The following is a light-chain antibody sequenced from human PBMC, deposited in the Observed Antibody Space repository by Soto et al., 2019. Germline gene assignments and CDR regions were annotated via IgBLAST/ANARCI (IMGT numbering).Light chain of an antibody. CDR1: QSISSW. CDR2: DAS. J-gene: IGKJ1*01. CDR3: QQYNSYQRT. Sequence: DIQMTQSPSTLSASVGDRVTITCRASQSISSWLAWYQQKPGKAPKLLIYDASSLESGVPSRFSGSGSGTEFTFTISSLQPDDFATYYCQQYNSYQRTFGQGTKVDIK. V-gene: IGKV1-5*01.